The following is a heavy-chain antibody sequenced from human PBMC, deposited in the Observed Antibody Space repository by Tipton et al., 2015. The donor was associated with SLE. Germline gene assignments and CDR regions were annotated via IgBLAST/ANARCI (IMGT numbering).Heavy chain of an antibody. D-gene: IGHD6-19*01. CDR2: IYYSGST. CDR1: GGSISSGSYY. CDR3: AAYRSGWYYFDY. J-gene: IGHJ4*02. V-gene: IGHV4-39*01. Sequence: TLSLTCTVSGGSISSGSYYWGWIRQPPGTGLEWIGSIYYSGSTYYNPSLKSRVTISVDTSKNQFSLKLCSVTAADTAVYYCAAYRSGWYYFDYWGQGTLVTVSS.